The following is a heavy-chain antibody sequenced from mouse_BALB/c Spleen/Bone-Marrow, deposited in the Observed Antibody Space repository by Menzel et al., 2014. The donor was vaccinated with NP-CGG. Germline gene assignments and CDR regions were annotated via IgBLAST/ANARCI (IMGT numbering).Heavy chain of an antibody. V-gene: IGHV14-3*02. CDR3: ATYYYGYYFDY. J-gene: IGHJ2*01. CDR2: IDPANGNT. CDR1: GFNIEDTY. Sequence: VQLQQSGAELVKPGASVKLSCTASGFNIEDTYMHWVKQRPEQGLEWIGRIDPANGNTKYDPKFQGKATITADTSSNTAYLQLSSLTSEDTAVYYCATYYYGYYFDYWGQGTTLTVSS. D-gene: IGHD1-2*01.